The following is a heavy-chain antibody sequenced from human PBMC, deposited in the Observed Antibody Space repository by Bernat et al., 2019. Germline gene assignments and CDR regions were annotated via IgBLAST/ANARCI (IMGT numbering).Heavy chain of an antibody. Sequence: QVQLVQSGAEVKKPGASVKVSCKASGYTFSSYGISWVRQAPGQGLEWMGWINAGNGNTKYSQKFQGRVTITRDTSASTAYMELSSLRSEDTAVYYCARELVLEWLSAEMDYWGQGTLVTVSS. CDR2: INAGNGNT. CDR1: GYTFSSYG. J-gene: IGHJ4*02. CDR3: ARELVLEWLSAEMDY. D-gene: IGHD3-3*01. V-gene: IGHV1-18*01.